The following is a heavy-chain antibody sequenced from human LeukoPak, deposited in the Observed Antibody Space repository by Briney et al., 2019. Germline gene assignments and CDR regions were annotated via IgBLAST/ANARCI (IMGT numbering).Heavy chain of an antibody. CDR2: IIPIFGTA. CDR3: ARDRGIGSSGYFDY. J-gene: IGHJ4*02. V-gene: IGHV1-69*06. D-gene: IGHD3-10*01. Sequence: ASVKVSCKPSVGTFSSFAISWVRHAPERGLEWVGGIIPIFGTANYAQKFQGRVTFTADKSTSTAYVKLSSLRSEATAVYYCARDRGIGSSGYFDYWGQGTLVTVSS. CDR1: VGTFSSFA.